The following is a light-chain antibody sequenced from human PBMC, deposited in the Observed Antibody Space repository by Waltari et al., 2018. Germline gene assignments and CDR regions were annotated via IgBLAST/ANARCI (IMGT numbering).Light chain of an antibody. CDR2: GAS. V-gene: IGKV3-20*01. CDR1: QSVSSSY. Sequence: EVVLTQSPGTLSLSPGERATLSCRASQSVSSSYLAWYQQKLGQAPRLLMYGASSRATGIPDRFSGSGSGTDFTLTISRLEPEDFAVYYCQQYGSSSWTFGQGNKVEIK. J-gene: IGKJ1*01. CDR3: QQYGSSSWT.